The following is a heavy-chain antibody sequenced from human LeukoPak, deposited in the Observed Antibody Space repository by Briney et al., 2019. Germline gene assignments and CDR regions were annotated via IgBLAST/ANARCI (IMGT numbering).Heavy chain of an antibody. CDR2: ISTYNVNT. CDR1: GYIFTSYG. V-gene: IGHV1-18*01. CDR3: ARDQYYDSKGWFDP. J-gene: IGHJ5*02. D-gene: IGHD3-22*01. Sequence: GASVKVSCKASGYIFTSYGISWMRQAPGQGLEWMGWISTYNVNTNYAQKLQGRVTMTTDTSTSTAYMELRSLRSDDTAVYYCARDQYYDSKGWFDPWGQGTLVTVSS.